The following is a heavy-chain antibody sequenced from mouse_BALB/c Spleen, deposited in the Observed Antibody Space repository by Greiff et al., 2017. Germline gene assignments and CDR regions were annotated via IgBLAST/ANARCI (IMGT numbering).Heavy chain of an antibody. CDR3: ARDQGLLFYFDY. V-gene: IGHV2-9*02. J-gene: IGHJ2*01. CDR1: GFSLTSYG. CDR2: IWAGGST. D-gene: IGHD2-3*01. Sequence: VQRVESGPGLVAPSQSLSITCTVSGFSLTSYGVHWVRQPPGKGLEWLGVIWAGGSTNYNSALMSRLSISKDNSKSQVFLKMNSLQTDDTAMYYCARDQGLLFYFDYWGQGTTLTVSS.